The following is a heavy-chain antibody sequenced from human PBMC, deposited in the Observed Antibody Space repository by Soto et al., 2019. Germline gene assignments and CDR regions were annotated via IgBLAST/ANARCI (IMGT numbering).Heavy chain of an antibody. CDR2: IYYSGST. J-gene: IGHJ4*02. CDR3: ARHLTRADIYDIVLMVYAAYFDY. D-gene: IGHD2-8*01. V-gene: IGHV4-39*01. Sequence: ASETLCLRWSVAGGSSRGSSGYWGWIRKPPGKGLEWIGCIYYSGSTYYNPSLKSRVTISVDTSKNQFSLKLSSVTAADTAVYYCARHLTRADIYDIVLMVYAAYFDYWGQGTLVTVSS. CDR1: GGSSRGSSGY.